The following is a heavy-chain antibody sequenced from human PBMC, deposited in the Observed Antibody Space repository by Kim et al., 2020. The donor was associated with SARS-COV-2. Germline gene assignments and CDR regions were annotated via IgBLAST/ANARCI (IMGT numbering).Heavy chain of an antibody. CDR3: AGDSSGWMIYFDY. D-gene: IGHD6-19*01. J-gene: IGHJ4*02. CDR1: GGSISSSSYY. CDR2: IYDSGTT. Sequence: SETLSLTCTVSGGSISSSSYYWGWLRQPPGKGLEWIGSIYDSGTTHYNPSLKSRVTITVDTTKNQFSLTLSSVTAADTAVYYCAGDSSGWMIYFDYWGQGTLVTVSS. V-gene: IGHV4-39*02.